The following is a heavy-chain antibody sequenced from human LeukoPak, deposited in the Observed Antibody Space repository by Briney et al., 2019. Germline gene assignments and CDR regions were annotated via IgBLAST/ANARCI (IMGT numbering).Heavy chain of an antibody. Sequence: ASVKVSCKASGYTFTSYYMHWVRQAPGQGLEWMGIINPSGGSTSCAQKFQGRVTMTRDTSTSTVYMELSSLRSEDTAVYYCARTRGIAAAGHPYFDYWGQGTLVTVSS. J-gene: IGHJ4*02. CDR1: GYTFTSYY. CDR3: ARTRGIAAAGHPYFDY. CDR2: INPSGGST. V-gene: IGHV1-46*01. D-gene: IGHD6-13*01.